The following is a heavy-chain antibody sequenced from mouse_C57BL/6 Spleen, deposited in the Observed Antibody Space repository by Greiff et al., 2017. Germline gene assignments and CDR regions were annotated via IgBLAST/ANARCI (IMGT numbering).Heavy chain of an antibody. CDR1: GYTFTSYW. CDR3: ARRGDGSSLWFAY. Sequence: VKLQQPGAELVKPGASVKLSCKASGYTFTSYWMHWVKQRPGQGLEWIGMIHPNSGSTNYNEKFKSKATLTVDKSSSTAYMQLSSLTSEDSAVYYCARRGDGSSLWFAYWGQGTLVTVSA. CDR2: IHPNSGST. V-gene: IGHV1-64*01. D-gene: IGHD1-1*01. J-gene: IGHJ3*01.